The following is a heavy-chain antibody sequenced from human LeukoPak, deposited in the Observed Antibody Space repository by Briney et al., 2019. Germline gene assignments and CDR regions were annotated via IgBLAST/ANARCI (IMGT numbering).Heavy chain of an antibody. CDR1: GVTVTSNY. CDR3: VRGPRYYDDSGFHYGVFDI. CDR2: IYPGGDI. V-gene: IGHV3-53*01. Sequence: GGSLRLSCAASGVTVTSNYLSWVRQAPGRGLQWVSLIYPGGDIYYADSVKGRFIISRDNSKNTLSLKMNRLTADDTAVYYCVRGPRYYDDSGFHYGVFDIWGQGTVVTVSS. D-gene: IGHD3-22*01. J-gene: IGHJ3*02.